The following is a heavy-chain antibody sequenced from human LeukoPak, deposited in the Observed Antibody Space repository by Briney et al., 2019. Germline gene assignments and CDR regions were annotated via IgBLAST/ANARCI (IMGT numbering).Heavy chain of an antibody. CDR1: GDSVSSKNGA. D-gene: IGHD6-19*01. J-gene: IGHJ4*02. V-gene: IGHV6-1*01. Sequence: SQTLSLTCVVSGDSVSSKNGAWNWIRQSPSRGLEWLGRTYYRSKWCNDYAESMEGRMTISQDTSRNQYSLHLNSVTPDDTAVYYCARDFGTTGWHTFDYWGQGTLVTVSS. CDR2: TYYRSKWCN. CDR3: ARDFGTTGWHTFDY.